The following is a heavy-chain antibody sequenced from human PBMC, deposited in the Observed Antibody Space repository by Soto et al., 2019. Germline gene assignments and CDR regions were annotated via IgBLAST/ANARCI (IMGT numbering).Heavy chain of an antibody. V-gene: IGHV3-30-3*01. J-gene: IGHJ4*02. Sequence: GGSLRLSCAASGFTFSSYAMHWVRQAPGKGLEWVAVISYDGSNKYYADSVKGRFTISRDNSKNTLYLQMNSLRAEDTAVYYCARDLSLNCGQRPLDPVSS. CDR2: ISYDGSNK. CDR3: ARDLSLN. CDR1: GFTFSSYA.